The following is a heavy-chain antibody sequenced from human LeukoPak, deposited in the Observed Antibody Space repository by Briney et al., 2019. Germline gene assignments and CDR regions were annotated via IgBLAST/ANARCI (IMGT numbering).Heavy chain of an antibody. CDR3: ARDAQQQWGYFHY. J-gene: IGHJ4*02. CDR2: IYTSGST. Sequence: SGTLSLTCTVAGGSISSCYWSWIRQPAGKGLEWIGLIYTSGSTNYNPSLKRRRTMSVVAYTNKFSLKLISVTAADTAVYYCARDAQQQWGYFHYWAQGTLVTVS. CDR1: GGSISSCY. D-gene: IGHD6-13*01. V-gene: IGHV4-4*07.